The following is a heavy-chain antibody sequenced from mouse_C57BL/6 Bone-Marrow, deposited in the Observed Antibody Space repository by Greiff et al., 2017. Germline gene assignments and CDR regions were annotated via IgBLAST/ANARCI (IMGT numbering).Heavy chain of an antibody. CDR3: ARLYYDGFDY. CDR1: GFTFSDYY. D-gene: IGHD2-4*01. CDR2: INYDGSST. J-gene: IGHJ2*01. V-gene: IGHV5-16*01. Sequence: EVKLVESEGGLVQPGRSMKLSCTASGFTFSDYYMAWVRQVPEKGLEWVANINYDGSSTYYLDALKSRFIISRDNAKNILYLQMSSLKSEDTATYYCARLYYDGFDYWGQGTTLTVSS.